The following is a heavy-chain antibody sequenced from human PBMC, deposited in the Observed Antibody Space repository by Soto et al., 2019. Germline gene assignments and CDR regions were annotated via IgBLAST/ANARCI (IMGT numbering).Heavy chain of an antibody. CDR3: ARDNFLYDSSGYFQDAFDI. Sequence: QVQLQESGAGLVKPSQTLSLTCAVSGGSISGGGYYWSWIRQHPGKGLEWIGYIYYSATTYYNPSLKCRDTISVDTSKTQFSLQLSFVTSADTAVYYCARDNFLYDSSGYFQDAFDIWGQGTMVTVSS. V-gene: IGHV4-31*11. CDR2: IYYSATT. D-gene: IGHD3-22*01. J-gene: IGHJ3*02. CDR1: GGSISGGGYY.